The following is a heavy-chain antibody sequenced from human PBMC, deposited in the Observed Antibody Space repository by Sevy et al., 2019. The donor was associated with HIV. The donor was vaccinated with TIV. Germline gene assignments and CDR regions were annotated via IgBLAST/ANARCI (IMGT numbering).Heavy chain of an antibody. CDR2: MNPNSGNT. D-gene: IGHD6-13*01. CDR1: GYTFSDYD. Sequence: ASVKVSCKTSGYTFSDYDINWVRQAAGQGLEWMGWMNPNSGNTGYAEKFQGRGAMTRNTSISTAYMELSSLRSEDTAVYYCVFFDSSWSYWGQGTLVTVSS. CDR3: VFFDSSWSY. J-gene: IGHJ4*02. V-gene: IGHV1-8*01.